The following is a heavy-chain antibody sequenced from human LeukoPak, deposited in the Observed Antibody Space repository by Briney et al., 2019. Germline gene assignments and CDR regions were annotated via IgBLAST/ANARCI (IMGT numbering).Heavy chain of an antibody. CDR1: GFTFSSYS. CDR2: ISSSSSYI. Sequence: GGSLRLSCAASGFTFSSYSMHWVRQAPGKGLEWVSSISSSSSYIYYADSVKGRFTISRDNAKNSLYLQMNSLRAEDTAVYYCARVKNYYDSSGSDEIDYWGQGTLVTVSS. J-gene: IGHJ4*02. D-gene: IGHD3-22*01. V-gene: IGHV3-21*01. CDR3: ARVKNYYDSSGSDEIDY.